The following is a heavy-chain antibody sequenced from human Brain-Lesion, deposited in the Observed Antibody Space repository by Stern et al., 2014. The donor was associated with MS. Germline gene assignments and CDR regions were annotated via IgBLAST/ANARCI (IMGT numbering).Heavy chain of an antibody. J-gene: IGHJ4*02. CDR2: ISLDGSDN. CDR1: GFTFSYHA. V-gene: IGHV3-30*01. CDR3: ARGGAVTSSEYYFDY. Sequence: QVQLVESGGGVVQPGRSLRLSCAASGFTFSYHAMHWGRQAPGKGLEWVAVISLDGSDNSYAGSVKGRFTPPRDNSKNTLYLQMNSLRAEDPAVYYWARGGAVTSSEYYFDYWGQGTLVTVSS. D-gene: IGHD4-17*01.